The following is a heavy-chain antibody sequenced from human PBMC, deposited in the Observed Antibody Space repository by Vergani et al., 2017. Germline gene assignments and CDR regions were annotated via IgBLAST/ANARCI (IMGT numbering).Heavy chain of an antibody. CDR1: GFTFSSYG. V-gene: IGHV3-33*01. D-gene: IGHD6-25*01. J-gene: IGHJ6*03. CDR2: IWYDGSNK. CDR3: ARCPSGTGMAADSYYMDV. Sequence: QVQLVESGGGVVQPGRSLRLSCAASGFTFSSYGMHWVRQAPRKGLEWVAVIWYDGSNKYYADSVKGRFTISRDNSKNTLYLQMNSLRAEDTAVYYCARCPSGTGMAADSYYMDVWGKGTTVTVSS.